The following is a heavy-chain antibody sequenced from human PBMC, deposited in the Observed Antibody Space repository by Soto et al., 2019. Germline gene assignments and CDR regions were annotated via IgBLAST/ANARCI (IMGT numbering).Heavy chain of an antibody. J-gene: IGHJ4*02. CDR3: AKGMSGSAFSGSRD. Sequence: EVQLLESGGGLVQPGGSLRLSCAASGFTFSSYAMSWVRQAPGKGLEWVSAISGSGGSTYYADSVKGRFTISRDNSKNTLYLLMNSLRAEATAVYYCAKGMSGSAFSGSRDWGQGTLVTVSS. V-gene: IGHV3-23*01. CDR1: GFTFSSYA. D-gene: IGHD1-26*01. CDR2: ISGSGGST.